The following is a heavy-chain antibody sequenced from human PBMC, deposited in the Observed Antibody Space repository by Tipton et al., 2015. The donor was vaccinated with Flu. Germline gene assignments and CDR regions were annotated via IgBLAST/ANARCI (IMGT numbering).Heavy chain of an antibody. Sequence: TLSLTCAVSGYSISSGYYWGWIRQPPGKGLEWIGSISHTGTTNYNPSLRSRVTISVDTSKNQFSLKLTSVTAADTAVYYCATTTYYYGSGSHDYWGQGALVTVSS. V-gene: IGHV4-38-2*01. CDR3: ATTTYYYGSGSHDY. J-gene: IGHJ4*02. D-gene: IGHD3-10*01. CDR1: GYSISSGYY. CDR2: ISHTGTT.